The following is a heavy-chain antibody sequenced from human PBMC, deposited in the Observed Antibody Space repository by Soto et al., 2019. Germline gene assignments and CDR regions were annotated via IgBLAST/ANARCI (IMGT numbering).Heavy chain of an antibody. CDR3: AKVRAHYGDKIIDY. Sequence: PGGSLRLSCAASGFTFSSYAMSWVRQAPGKGLEWVSAISGSGGSTYYADSVKGRFTISRDNSKNTLYLQMNSLRAEDTAVYYCAKVRAHYGDKIIDYWGQGTLVTVSS. CDR2: ISGSGGST. V-gene: IGHV3-23*01. D-gene: IGHD4-17*01. J-gene: IGHJ4*02. CDR1: GFTFSSYA.